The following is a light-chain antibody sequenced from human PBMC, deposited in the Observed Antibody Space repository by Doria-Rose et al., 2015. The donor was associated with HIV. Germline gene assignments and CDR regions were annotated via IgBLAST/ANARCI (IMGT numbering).Light chain of an antibody. V-gene: IGKV3-20*01. J-gene: IGKJ1*01. Sequence: EIVLTQSPGTLSLSPGERATRSCRASQRYSSTYLAWYQQKPGQAPSLLIYDGSTRATGIPDRFSASGSGTDFTLTINRLEPEDFALYYCHQYGTSWTFGQGTKVEI. CDR1: QRYSSTY. CDR2: DGS. CDR3: HQYGTSWT.